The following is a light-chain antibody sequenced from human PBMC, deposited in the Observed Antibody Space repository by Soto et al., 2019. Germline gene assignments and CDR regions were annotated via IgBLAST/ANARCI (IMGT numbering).Light chain of an antibody. CDR1: QSVSNNY. Sequence: EIVLTQSPGTLSLSPGERASLSCRASQSVSNNYLAWYQQKPGQAPRLLIYGASNRATGIPDRFSGSGSGTEFTLTISRLQPEDSATYYCQQYSTLWTFGQGTKVDIK. V-gene: IGKV3-20*01. CDR2: GAS. CDR3: QQYSTLWT. J-gene: IGKJ1*01.